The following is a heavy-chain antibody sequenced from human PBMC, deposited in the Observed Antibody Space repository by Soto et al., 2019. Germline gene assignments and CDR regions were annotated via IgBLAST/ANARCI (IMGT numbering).Heavy chain of an antibody. CDR3: AVGLGAAAAINFDY. V-gene: IGHV3-48*01. Sequence: EVQLVESGGGLVQPGGSLRLSCAASGFTFSSYSMNWVRQAPGKGLEWVSYISSSSSTIYYADSVKGRFTISRDNAKNSLYLQMNSLRAEDTAVYYCAVGLGAAAAINFDYWGQGTLVTVSS. D-gene: IGHD2-2*01. CDR1: GFTFSSYS. J-gene: IGHJ4*02. CDR2: ISSSSSTI.